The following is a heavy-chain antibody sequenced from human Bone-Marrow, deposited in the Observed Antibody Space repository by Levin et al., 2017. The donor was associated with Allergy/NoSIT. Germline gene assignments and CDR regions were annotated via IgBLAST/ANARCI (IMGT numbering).Heavy chain of an antibody. CDR2: ISGNGVNT. D-gene: IGHD3-10*01. V-gene: IGHV3-64*01. CDR1: GFTFSNYA. CDR3: ARVRARYYGSGSYEDY. J-gene: IGHJ4*02. Sequence: GGSLRLSCAASGFTFSNYAIHWVHQAPGKGLEYVSAISGNGVNTNHANSVKGRFTISRDNSKNTVYLQMGSLRIEDMAVYYCARVRARYYGSGSYEDYWGQGTLVTVSS.